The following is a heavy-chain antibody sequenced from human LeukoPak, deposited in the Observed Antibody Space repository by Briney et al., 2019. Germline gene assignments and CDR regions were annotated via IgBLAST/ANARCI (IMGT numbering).Heavy chain of an antibody. Sequence: SETLSLTCTVSGVSISVGGHYWSWIRQLPGQGLEWIGYIYYSGSTYYNPSLKSRVTMSVDTSKNQFHLKLSSVTAADTAVYYCARDLSGYSSFDYWGQGTLVTVSP. J-gene: IGHJ4*02. D-gene: IGHD3-3*01. CDR1: GVSISVGGHY. CDR2: IYYSGST. CDR3: ARDLSGYSSFDY. V-gene: IGHV4-31*03.